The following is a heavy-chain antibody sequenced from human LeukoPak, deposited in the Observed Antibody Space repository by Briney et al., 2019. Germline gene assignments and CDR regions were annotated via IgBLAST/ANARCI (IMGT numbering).Heavy chain of an antibody. CDR1: GFTFSDFG. J-gene: IGHJ4*02. CDR2: IKEDESEK. CDR3: AKANSGYDYWTFDY. V-gene: IGHV3-7*03. D-gene: IGHD5-12*01. Sequence: PGGSLRLSCAASGFTFSDFGMNWVRQAAGXXXEWVAHIKEDESEKHYVDSVKGRFTVSRDNAKNSLYLQMNSLRAEDTALYYCAKANSGYDYWTFDYWGQGTLVTVSS.